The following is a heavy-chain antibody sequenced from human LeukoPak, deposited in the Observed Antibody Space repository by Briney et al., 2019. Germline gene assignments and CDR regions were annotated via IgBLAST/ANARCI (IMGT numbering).Heavy chain of an antibody. CDR3: ARREGYYFDY. V-gene: IGHV4-30-2*01. CDR2: IYHSGST. CDR1: GGSISSGGYY. Sequence: KASETLSLTCTVSGGSISSGGYYWSWIRQPPGKGLEWIGYIYHSGSTYYNPSLKSRVTISVDRSKNQFSLKLSSVTAADTAVYHCARREGYYFDYWGQGTLVTVSS. D-gene: IGHD1-26*01. J-gene: IGHJ4*02.